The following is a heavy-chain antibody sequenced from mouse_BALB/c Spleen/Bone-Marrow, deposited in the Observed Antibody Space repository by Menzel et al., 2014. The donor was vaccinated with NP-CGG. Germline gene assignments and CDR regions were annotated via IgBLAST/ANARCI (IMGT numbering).Heavy chain of an antibody. V-gene: IGHV4-1*02. CDR3: ARPDYYGYLNY. J-gene: IGHJ2*01. Sequence: EVKVVESGGGLVQPGGSLKLSCAASEFDFSRYWMSWVRQAPGKGLEWIGEINPDSRTINYSPSLKDKFIISRDNAKNTLYLRLNKVRSEDTALYYCARPDYYGYLNYWGQGTTLTVSS. D-gene: IGHD1-1*01. CDR2: INPDSRTI. CDR1: EFDFSRYW.